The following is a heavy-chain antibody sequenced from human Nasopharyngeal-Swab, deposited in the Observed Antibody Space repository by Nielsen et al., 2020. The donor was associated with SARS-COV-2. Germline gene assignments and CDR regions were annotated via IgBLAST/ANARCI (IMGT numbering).Heavy chain of an antibody. CDR2: IYYSGST. V-gene: IGHV4-30-4*01. J-gene: IGHJ4*02. CDR3: ARGSRFLEFDY. Sequence: SETLSLTCAVYGGSFSDYYWSWIRQPPGKGLEWIGYIYYSGSTYYNPSLKSRVTISVDTSKNQFSLKLSSVTAADTAVYYCARGSRFLEFDYWGQGTLVTVSS. CDR1: GGSFSDYY. D-gene: IGHD3-3*01.